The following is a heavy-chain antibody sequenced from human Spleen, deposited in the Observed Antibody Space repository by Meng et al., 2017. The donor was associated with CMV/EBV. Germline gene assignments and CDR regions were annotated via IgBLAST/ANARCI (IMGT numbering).Heavy chain of an antibody. V-gene: IGHV4-30-4*08. CDR3: ASYYDSSGYEDY. D-gene: IGHD3-22*01. CDR1: GCSISSGEYY. J-gene: IGHJ4*02. CDR2: IYYSGST. Sequence: VRLQWSGPVLVKPSQTLSLTCPVSGCSISSGEYYWRWLRQPPGKGLEWIGYIYYSGSTYYNPSLKSRVTISVDTSKNQFSLKLSSVTAADTAVYYCASYYDSSGYEDYWGQGTLVTVSS.